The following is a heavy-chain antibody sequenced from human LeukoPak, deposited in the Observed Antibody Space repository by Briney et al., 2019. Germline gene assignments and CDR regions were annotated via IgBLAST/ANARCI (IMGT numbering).Heavy chain of an antibody. V-gene: IGHV3-7*01. CDR1: GFTFSNYW. CDR2: IKQDGSDK. Sequence: GGSLRLSCAASGFTFSNYWMNWVRQAPGKGLECVAHIKQDGSDKYYVDSVKGRFPISRDNSKSSLYLQMNSLRAEDTAVYYCARFPTQSYYDILTGYYFLPSSYYYYMDVWGKGTTVTISS. CDR3: ARFPTQSYYDILTGYYFLPSSYYYYMDV. D-gene: IGHD3-9*01. J-gene: IGHJ6*03.